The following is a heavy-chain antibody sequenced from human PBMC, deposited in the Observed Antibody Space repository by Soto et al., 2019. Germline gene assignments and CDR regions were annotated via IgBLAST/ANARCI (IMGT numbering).Heavy chain of an antibody. CDR2: IYPGDSDT. CDR3: ARNYYDSSDRDYLDY. D-gene: IGHD3-22*01. V-gene: IGHV5-51*01. Sequence: GESLKISCKGSGCTFTSYWISWVRQMPGEGLEWMGAIYPGDSDTRYSPSFQGQVTMTRDTSITTAYMELSRLRSDDTAVYYCARNYYDSSDRDYLDYWGQGTPVTVSS. CDR1: GCTFTSYW. J-gene: IGHJ4*02.